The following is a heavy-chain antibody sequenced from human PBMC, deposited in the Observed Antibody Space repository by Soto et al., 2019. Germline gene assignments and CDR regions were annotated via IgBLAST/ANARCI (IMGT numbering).Heavy chain of an antibody. CDR1: GGSISSYY. J-gene: IGHJ4*02. V-gene: IGHV4-59*01. CDR3: ARLTPPYSSRTYYFDY. D-gene: IGHD6-13*01. Sequence: SETLSLTCTVSGGSISSYYWSWIRQPPGKGLEWIGYIYYSGSTNYNPSLKSRVTISVDTSKNQFSLKLSSVTAADTAVYYCARLTPPYSSRTYYFDYWGQGTLVTVSS. CDR2: IYYSGST.